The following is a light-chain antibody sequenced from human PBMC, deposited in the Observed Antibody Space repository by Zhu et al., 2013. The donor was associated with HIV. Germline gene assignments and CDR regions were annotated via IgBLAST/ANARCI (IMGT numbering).Light chain of an antibody. Sequence: GDRVTITCRASQGITKSLAWYQQKPGQAPKVLIYDASTLQSGVPSRFSGSGSGTEFTLTISNLQPEDFATYYCQQFNSYPYSFGQGTKVEIK. CDR1: QGITKS. CDR3: QQFNSYPYS. J-gene: IGKJ2*03. V-gene: IGKV1-9*01. CDR2: DAS.